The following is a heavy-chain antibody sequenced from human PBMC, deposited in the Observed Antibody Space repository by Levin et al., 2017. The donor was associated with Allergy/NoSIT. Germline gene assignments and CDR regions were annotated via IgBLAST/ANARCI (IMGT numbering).Heavy chain of an antibody. CDR3: ARDLYYYDSSGYRRKLYFDY. CDR2: LSSSFLPP. J-gene: IGHJ4*02. CDR1: GFTFSSYA. V-gene: IGHV3-30*04. Sequence: SLKISCAASGFTFSSYAMHWVRQAPGKGLEWVAVLSSSFLPPSSAASFQGRFTISRDNSKNTLYLQMNSLRAEDTAVYYCARDLYYYDSSGYRRKLYFDYWGQGTLVTVSS. D-gene: IGHD3-22*01.